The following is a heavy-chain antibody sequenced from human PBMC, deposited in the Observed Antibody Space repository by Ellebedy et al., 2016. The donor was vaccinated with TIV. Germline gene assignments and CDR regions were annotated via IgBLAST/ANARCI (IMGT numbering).Heavy chain of an antibody. J-gene: IGHJ4*02. D-gene: IGHD5-24*01. Sequence: GGSLRLXCAVSGFIFTNYDMNWVRQAPGKGLESIAYISSSGNNIYYADSVKGRFTISRDNANNSLYLQMNSLRDEDTAVYYCARARWLHLDYWGRGTLVTVSS. CDR2: ISSSGNNI. CDR1: GFIFTNYD. CDR3: ARARWLHLDY. V-gene: IGHV3-48*02.